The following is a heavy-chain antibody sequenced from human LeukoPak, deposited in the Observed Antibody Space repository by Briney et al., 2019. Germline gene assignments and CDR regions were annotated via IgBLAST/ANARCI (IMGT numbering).Heavy chain of an antibody. J-gene: IGHJ3*02. CDR3: ARERGTVQDAFDI. CDR1: GFPFAPFW. Sequence: GGSLRLSCAASGFPFAPFWMTWVRQAPGRGPEFVATMNRDGSEVAYGNSVRGRFTISRDNAKNSLYLQMYSLRVEDTAVYYCARERGTVQDAFDIWGQGTMVSVSS. CDR2: MNRDGSEV. D-gene: IGHD4-17*01. V-gene: IGHV3-7*01.